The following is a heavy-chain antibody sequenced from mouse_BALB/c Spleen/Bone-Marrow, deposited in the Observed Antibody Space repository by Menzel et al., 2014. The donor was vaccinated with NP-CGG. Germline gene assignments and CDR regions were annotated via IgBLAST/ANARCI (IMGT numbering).Heavy chain of an antibody. CDR2: IDPANGNT. V-gene: IGHV14-3*02. J-gene: IGHJ3*01. CDR1: GFNIKDTY. Sequence: EVKLMESGAELVKPGASVKLSCTASGFNIKDTYMHWVKQRPEQGLEWIGRIDPANGNTKYDPKFQGKATITADTSTNTAYLQLSSLTSEDTAVYYCARWGITTGFAYWGRGTLVTVSA. D-gene: IGHD2-4*01. CDR3: ARWGITTGFAY.